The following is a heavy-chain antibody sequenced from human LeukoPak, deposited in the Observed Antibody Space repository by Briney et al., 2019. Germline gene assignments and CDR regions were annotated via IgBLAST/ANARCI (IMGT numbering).Heavy chain of an antibody. CDR3: AGMTSRSSYSGSKGGAFGI. V-gene: IGHV3-30-3*01. Sequence: GGSLRLSCAASGFTFSNYAMHGVRRARDKGLEWVGVISWDGTNKYYADSVKDRFPISRDNSNTTLYLQITRLRAEDTAVYYCAGMTSRSSYSGSKGGAFGIWGQGTMVTVSS. CDR1: GFTFSNYA. D-gene: IGHD1-26*01. CDR2: ISWDGTNK. J-gene: IGHJ3*02.